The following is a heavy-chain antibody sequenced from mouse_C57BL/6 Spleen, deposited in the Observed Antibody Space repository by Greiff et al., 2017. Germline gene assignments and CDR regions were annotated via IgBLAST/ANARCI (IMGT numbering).Heavy chain of an antibody. J-gene: IGHJ2*01. CDR3: TRRHYGSDVDY. V-gene: IGHV1-15*01. CDR2: IDPETGGT. Sequence: VQLQQSGAELVRPGASVTLSCKASGYTFTDYEMHWVKQTPVHGLEWIGAIDPETGGTAYNQKFKGKAILTADKSSSTSYMELRSLTSEDSAVYYGTRRHYGSDVDYWGQGTTLTVSS. CDR1: GYTFTDYE. D-gene: IGHD2-1*01.